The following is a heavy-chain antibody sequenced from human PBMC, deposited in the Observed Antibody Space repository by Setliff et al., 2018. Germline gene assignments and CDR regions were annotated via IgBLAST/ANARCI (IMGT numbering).Heavy chain of an antibody. V-gene: IGHV1-8*02. J-gene: IGHJ4*02. D-gene: IGHD2-21*02. CDR1: GYPFTAYD. Sequence: GASVKVSCKASGYPFTAYDIVWVRQATGQGLEWMGWMNPNSGRTGYPQKFQGRVTMTTDTSTSTAYMELRSLRPDDTAVYYCVRDRPFVVVTATQASSDYWGQGTLVTVSS. CDR2: MNPNSGRT. CDR3: VRDRPFVVVTATQASSDY.